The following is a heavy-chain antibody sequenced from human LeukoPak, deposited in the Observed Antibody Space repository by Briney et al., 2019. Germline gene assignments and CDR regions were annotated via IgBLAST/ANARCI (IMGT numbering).Heavy chain of an antibody. CDR3: ARELGSSGYYYGGAFDL. J-gene: IGHJ3*01. CDR1: VDSISSGDYY. V-gene: IGHV4-61*02. Sequence: SETLSLTCTVSVDSISSGDYYWSCIRQPAGKGLEWIGRIASSGSTNYNPSLKSRVTKSVDTSKNQFSLKLRSVTAADTAVYYCARELGSSGYYYGGAFDLWGQGTMVTVSS. CDR2: IASSGST. D-gene: IGHD3-22*01.